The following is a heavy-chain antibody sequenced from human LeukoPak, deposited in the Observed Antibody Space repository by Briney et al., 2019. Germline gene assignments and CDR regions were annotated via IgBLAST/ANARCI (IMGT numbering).Heavy chain of an antibody. CDR1: GFTFSGYW. CDR3: ARDREWLATFDY. D-gene: IGHD6-19*01. J-gene: IGHJ4*02. Sequence: GGSLRLSCAASGFTFSGYWMHWVRQAPGKGLVWVSRINSDGSSTSYADSVKGRFTISRDNAKNTLYLQMNSLRAEDTAVYYCARDREWLATFDYWGQGTLVTVSS. V-gene: IGHV3-74*01. CDR2: INSDGSST.